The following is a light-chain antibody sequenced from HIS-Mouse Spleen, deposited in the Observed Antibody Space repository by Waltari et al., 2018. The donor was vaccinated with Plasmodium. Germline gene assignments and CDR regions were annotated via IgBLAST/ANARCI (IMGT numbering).Light chain of an antibody. J-gene: IGLJ2*01. CDR2: KDS. V-gene: IGLV3-25*03. CDR1: ALPNQY. CDR3: QSADSSGTYRV. Sequence: SYELTQPPSVSVSPGQTARIPCSGDALPNQYAYWYQQKPGQAPVLVIYKDSERPSGIPERFSGSSSGTTVTLTISGVQAEDEADYYCQSADSSGTYRVFGGGTKLTVL.